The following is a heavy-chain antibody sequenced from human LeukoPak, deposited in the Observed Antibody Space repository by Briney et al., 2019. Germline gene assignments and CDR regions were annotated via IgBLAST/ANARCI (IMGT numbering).Heavy chain of an antibody. V-gene: IGHV4-30-4*08. J-gene: IGHJ4*02. CDR2: IYYSGST. CDR1: GGSISSGDYY. Sequence: SQTLSLTCTVSGGSISSGDYYWSWIRQPPGRGLEWIGHIYYSGSTYYNPSLKSRVTISVDTSKNQFSLKLSSVTAAGTAVYYCASITMVRGVNYWGQGTLVTVSS. CDR3: ASITMVRGVNY. D-gene: IGHD3-10*01.